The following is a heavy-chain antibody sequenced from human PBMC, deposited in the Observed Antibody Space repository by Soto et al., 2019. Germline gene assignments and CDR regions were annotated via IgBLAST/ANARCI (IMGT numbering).Heavy chain of an antibody. D-gene: IGHD6-13*01. CDR2: ISSSSTI. J-gene: IGHJ5*02. CDR3: ARHPERIAEIGWFAP. CDR1: GFTFSSYS. Sequence: EVQLVESGGGLVQPGGSLRLSCAASGFTFSSYSMNWVRQAPGKGLEWVSYISSSSTIYYADSVKGRFTISRDNAKNSLYLQMNSLRAEDTAVYYCARHPERIAEIGWFAPWGQGTLVTVSS. V-gene: IGHV3-48*01.